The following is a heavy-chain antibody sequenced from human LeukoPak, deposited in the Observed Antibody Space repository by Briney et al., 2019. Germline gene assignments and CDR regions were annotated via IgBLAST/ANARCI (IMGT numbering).Heavy chain of an antibody. CDR3: ARGSTGYCSSTSCEDY. Sequence: PGGSLRLSCAASGFTFSSYSMNWVRQAPGKGLEWVSYISSSSTIYYADSVKGRFTISRDNAKNSLYLQMNSLRAEDTAVYYCARGSTGYCSSTSCEDYWGQGTLVTVSS. CDR2: ISSSSTI. J-gene: IGHJ4*02. V-gene: IGHV3-48*01. CDR1: GFTFSSYS. D-gene: IGHD2-2*01.